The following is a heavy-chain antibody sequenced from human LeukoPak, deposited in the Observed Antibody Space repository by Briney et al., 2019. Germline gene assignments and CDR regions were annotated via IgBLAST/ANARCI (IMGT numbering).Heavy chain of an antibody. J-gene: IGHJ5*02. CDR1: GFTFIIYG. CDR2: IWYDGSNK. CDR3: AKDIIAADLYNWFDP. D-gene: IGHD6-13*01. V-gene: IGHV3-33*06. Sequence: GGAPRLSCAASGFTFIIYGMHGVRQAPGKGVGGGAVIWYDGSNKYYADSVKGRFTISRDNSKNTLYLQMNSLRAEDTAVYYCAKDIIAADLYNWFDPWGQGTLVTVSS.